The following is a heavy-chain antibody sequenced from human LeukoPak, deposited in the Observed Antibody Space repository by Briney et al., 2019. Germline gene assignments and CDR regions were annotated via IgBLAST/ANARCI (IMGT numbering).Heavy chain of an antibody. V-gene: IGHV3-23*01. J-gene: IGHJ4*02. CDR1: GFTFSSYS. D-gene: IGHD2-2*01. Sequence: PGGSLRLSCAASGFTFSSYSMNWVRQAPGKGLEWVSAISGSGGSTYYADSVKGRFTISRDNSKNTLYLQMNSLRAEDTAVYYCAKLCGWTSCYGNDYWGQGTLVTVSS. CDR3: AKLCGWTSCYGNDY. CDR2: ISGSGGST.